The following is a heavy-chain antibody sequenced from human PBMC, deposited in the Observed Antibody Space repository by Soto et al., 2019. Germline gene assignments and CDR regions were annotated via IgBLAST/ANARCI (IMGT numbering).Heavy chain of an antibody. CDR1: GYTFTSYA. Sequence: QVQLVQSGAEVKKPGASVKVSCKASGYTFTSYAMHWVRQAPGQRLEWMGWINAGNGNTKYSQKFQGRVTITRDTSASTAYMELISLSSEDTAVYYCARGAVVVVAATRLYYYGMDVWGQGTTVTVSS. CDR2: INAGNGNT. CDR3: ARGAVVVVAATRLYYYGMDV. D-gene: IGHD2-15*01. J-gene: IGHJ6*02. V-gene: IGHV1-3*01.